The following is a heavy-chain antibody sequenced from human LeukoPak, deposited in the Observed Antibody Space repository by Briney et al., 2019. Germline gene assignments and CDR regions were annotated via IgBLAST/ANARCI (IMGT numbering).Heavy chain of an antibody. CDR3: ARGDSGSYFY. D-gene: IGHD1-26*01. CDR1: GYIFTSYY. CDR2: IKPTGGGT. J-gene: IGHJ4*02. Sequence: ASVKVSCKASGYIFTSYYMHWLRQAPGQGLEWTGLIKPTGGGTVYAERFQDRVTMTRDTSTSTVYMELNSLRADDTAVYYCARGDSGSYFYWGQGTLVIVSS. V-gene: IGHV1-46*01.